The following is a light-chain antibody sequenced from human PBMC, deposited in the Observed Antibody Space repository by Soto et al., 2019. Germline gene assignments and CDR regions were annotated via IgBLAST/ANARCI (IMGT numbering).Light chain of an antibody. CDR3: QQYNNWPRT. V-gene: IGKV3-15*01. J-gene: IGKJ1*01. CDR1: QSVSSN. CDR2: GAS. Sequence: EIGMTQSPATLSVSPGARGTLSCRASQSVSSNLAWYQLKPGQAPRLLIYGASTRATGIPARFSGSGSGRQFTLTISSLRSEDFVVYCCQQYNNWPRTCGQGTKVEIK.